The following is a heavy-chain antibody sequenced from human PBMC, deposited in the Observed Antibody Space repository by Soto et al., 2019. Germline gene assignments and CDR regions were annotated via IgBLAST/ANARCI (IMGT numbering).Heavy chain of an antibody. D-gene: IGHD3-22*01. J-gene: IGHJ4*02. V-gene: IGHV3-23*01. Sequence: GGSLRLSCAASGFTFSSYAMTWVRQAPWKGLEWVSVISGSGGSTYFADSVKSRLTISKDSSKSQVVLTMTNMDPVDTATYYCALAPTYYYDRSGYYYWGQGTLVTVSS. CDR1: GFTFSSYA. CDR3: ALAPTYYYDRSGYYY. CDR2: ISGSGGST.